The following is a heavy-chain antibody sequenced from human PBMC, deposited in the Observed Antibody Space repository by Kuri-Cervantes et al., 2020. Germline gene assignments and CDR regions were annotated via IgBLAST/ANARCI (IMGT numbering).Heavy chain of an antibody. V-gene: IGHV3-30*03. J-gene: IGHJ5*02. CDR3: ARDRLLWFGELFGSDNWSDP. D-gene: IGHD3-10*01. CDR1: GFTFSSYG. CDR2: ISYDGSNK. Sequence: GESLKISCAASGFTFSSYGMHWVRQAPGKGLEWVAVISYDGSNKYYADSVKGRFTISRDNSKNSLYLQMNSLRAEDTAVYYCARDRLLWFGELFGSDNWSDPWGQGTLVTVSS.